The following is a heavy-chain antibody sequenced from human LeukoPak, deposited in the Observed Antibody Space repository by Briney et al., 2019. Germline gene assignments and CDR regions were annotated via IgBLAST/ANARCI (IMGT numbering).Heavy chain of an antibody. V-gene: IGHV3-66*01. D-gene: IGHD4-17*01. J-gene: IGHJ4*02. Sequence: PGGSLRLSCAASGFTVSSNYMSWVRQAPGKGLEGVSVIYSGGSTYYADSVKGRFTISRDNSKNTLYLQMNSLRAEDTAVYYCARVDYGDYGFDYWGREPWSPSPQ. CDR2: IYSGGST. CDR1: GFTVSSNY. CDR3: ARVDYGDYGFDY.